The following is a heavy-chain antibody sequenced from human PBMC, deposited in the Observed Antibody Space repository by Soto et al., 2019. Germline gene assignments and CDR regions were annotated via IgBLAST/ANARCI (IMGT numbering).Heavy chain of an antibody. J-gene: IGHJ4*02. Sequence: GGSLRLSCAASGFTFSSFGMHWVRQAPGKGLEWVAVISSGGSDKYYAGSVKGRFTISRDNSRSTLYLQMNSLRAEDTAVYYCAKDADIGAAGYYFDYWGQGTLVTVSS. CDR2: ISSGGSDK. D-gene: IGHD6-13*01. CDR3: AKDADIGAAGYYFDY. V-gene: IGHV3-30*18. CDR1: GFTFSSFG.